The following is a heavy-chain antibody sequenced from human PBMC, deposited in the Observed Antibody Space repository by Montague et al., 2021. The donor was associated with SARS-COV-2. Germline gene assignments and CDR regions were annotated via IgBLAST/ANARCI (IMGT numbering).Heavy chain of an antibody. CDR2: IYWDDDK. D-gene: IGHD3-3*01. J-gene: IGHJ5*02. CDR1: GFSLSITGVG. Sequence: PALVKPTQTLTLTCTFSGFSLSITGVGVGWIRQPPGKALEWLALIYWDDDKRYSPSLKTRLAITKDTSKNQVVLTMTNMDPVDTATYYCAHRRDNYDCWSGYYCGQEYGAFNWFDLWGQGNLGTVSS. CDR3: AHRRDNYDCWSGYYCGQEYGAFNWFDL. V-gene: IGHV2-5*02.